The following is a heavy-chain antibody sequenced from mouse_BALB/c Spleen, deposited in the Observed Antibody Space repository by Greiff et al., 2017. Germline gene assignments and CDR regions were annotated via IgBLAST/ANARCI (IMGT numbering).Heavy chain of an antibody. J-gene: IGHJ3*01. CDR3: TRHGNYDSAY. V-gene: IGHV1-5*01. CDR2: IYPGNSDT. D-gene: IGHD2-1*01. Sequence: EVKLVESGTVLARPGASVKMSCKASGYTFTSYWMHWVKQRPGQGLEWIGAIYPGNSDTSYNQKFKGKAKLTAVTSTSTAYMELSSLTNEDSAVYYCTRHGNYDSAYWGQGTLVTVSA. CDR1: GYTFTSYW.